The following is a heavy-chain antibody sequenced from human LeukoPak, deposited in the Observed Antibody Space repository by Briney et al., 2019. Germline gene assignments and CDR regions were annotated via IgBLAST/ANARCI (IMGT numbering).Heavy chain of an antibody. D-gene: IGHD3-22*01. J-gene: IGHJ4*02. Sequence: ASVTVSCKASGYTFTSYYMHWVRQAPGQGLEWMGIINPSGGSTSYAQKFQGRVTMTRDTSTSTVYKELSSLRSEDTAVYYCARVSSGLYYYDSSGYYFDYWGQGTLVTVSS. CDR2: INPSGGST. CDR1: GYTFTSYY. CDR3: ARVSSGLYYYDSSGYYFDY. V-gene: IGHV1-46*01.